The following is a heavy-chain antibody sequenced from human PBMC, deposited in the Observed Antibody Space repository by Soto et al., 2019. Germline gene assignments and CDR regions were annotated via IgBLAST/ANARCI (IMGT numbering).Heavy chain of an antibody. Sequence: GASVKVSCKASGGTFSSYAISWVRQAPGQGLEWMGGIIPIFGTANYAQKFQGRVTITADESTSTAYMEPSSLRSEDTAVYYCARSFGVAAAGPFDYWGQGTLVTVSS. J-gene: IGHJ4*02. V-gene: IGHV1-69*13. CDR3: ARSFGVAAAGPFDY. D-gene: IGHD6-13*01. CDR1: GGTFSSYA. CDR2: IIPIFGTA.